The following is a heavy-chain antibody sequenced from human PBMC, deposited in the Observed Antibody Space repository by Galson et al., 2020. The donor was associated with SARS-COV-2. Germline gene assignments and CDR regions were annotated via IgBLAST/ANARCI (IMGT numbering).Heavy chain of an antibody. CDR3: ARGGSGFAYGMDV. V-gene: IGHV4-31*03. J-gene: IGHJ6*02. CDR1: GGSISGGGYY. D-gene: IGHD3-3*01. CDR2: IYYTGSA. Sequence: ETSETLSLTCTVPGGSISGGGYYWSWIRQHPGKGLEWIGYIYYTGSAYYNSSLQSRVAMSIDTSKNQFSLKLNSLTAADTAVYYCARGGSGFAYGMDVWGQGTTVTVSS.